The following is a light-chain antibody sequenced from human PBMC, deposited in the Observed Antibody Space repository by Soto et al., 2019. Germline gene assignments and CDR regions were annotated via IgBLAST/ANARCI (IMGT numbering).Light chain of an antibody. CDR1: QGLVYSDVETY. J-gene: IGKJ5*01. CDR3: MQSIQLPIT. V-gene: IGKV2D-29*01. Sequence: EIVLTQSPLSLSVTPGQPASISCKSSQGLVYSDVETYLYWYLLKSGQPPQLLISEVSNRFSGGSDRFSGSGSGKDFTLKISRVDVEDVGVYYCMQSIQLPITFGQGTRLEIK. CDR2: EVS.